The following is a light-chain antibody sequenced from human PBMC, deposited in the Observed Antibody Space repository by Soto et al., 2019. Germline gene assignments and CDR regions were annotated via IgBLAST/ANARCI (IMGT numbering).Light chain of an antibody. J-gene: IGKJ4*01. CDR3: QQFDDLPLT. Sequence: GDRVTITCRPSQSINQQKPGKAPKLLIYAASTLEIGVPSTFSGSGHGTDFTFTISSLQPEDFATYYCQQFDDLPLTFGGGTKVQIK. V-gene: IGKV1-33*01. CDR1: QSI. CDR2: AAS.